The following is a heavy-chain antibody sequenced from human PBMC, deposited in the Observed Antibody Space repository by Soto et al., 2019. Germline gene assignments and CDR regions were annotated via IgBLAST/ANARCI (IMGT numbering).Heavy chain of an antibody. CDR3: ARVKSSCWTGKYYYYGMDV. J-gene: IGHJ6*02. D-gene: IGHD6-13*01. V-gene: IGHV4-4*02. Sequence: SETLSLTCAVSGGSISSSNWWSWVRQPPGKGLEWIGEIYHSGSTNYNPSLKSRVTISVDKSKNQFSLKLSYVTAADTAVYYCARVKSSCWTGKYYYYGMDVWGQGTTVTLSS. CDR1: GGSISSSNW. CDR2: IYHSGST.